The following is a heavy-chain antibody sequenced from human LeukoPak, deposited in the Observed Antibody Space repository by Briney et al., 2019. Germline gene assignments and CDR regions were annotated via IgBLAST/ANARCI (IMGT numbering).Heavy chain of an antibody. Sequence: PGGSLRLSCAASGFTFSSYAMSWVRQAPGKGLEWVSAISGSGGSTYYADSVKGRFTISRDNSKNTLYLQMNSLRAEDTAVYYCAKGLYCGGDCYWFDYWGQGTLVTVSS. CDR2: ISGSGGST. J-gene: IGHJ4*02. CDR1: GFTFSSYA. V-gene: IGHV3-23*01. CDR3: AKGLYCGGDCYWFDY. D-gene: IGHD2-21*02.